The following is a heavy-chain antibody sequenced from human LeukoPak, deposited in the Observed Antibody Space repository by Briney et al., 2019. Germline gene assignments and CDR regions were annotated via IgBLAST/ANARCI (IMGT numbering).Heavy chain of an antibody. CDR3: ATLGYCSSTSCSLGAFDI. CDR2: IIPIFGTA. J-gene: IGHJ3*02. Sequence: ASVKVSCKASGGTFSSYAISWVRQAPGQGLEWMGGIIPIFGTANYAQKFQGRVTIAADESTSTAYMELSSLRSEDTAVYYCATLGYCSSTSCSLGAFDIWGQGTMVTVSS. D-gene: IGHD2-2*01. CDR1: GGTFSSYA. V-gene: IGHV1-69*13.